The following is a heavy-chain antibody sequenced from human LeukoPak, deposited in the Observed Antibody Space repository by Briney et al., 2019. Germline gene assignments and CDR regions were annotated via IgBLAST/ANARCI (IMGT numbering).Heavy chain of an antibody. V-gene: IGHV3-30*02. Sequence: PGGSLRLSCAASGFTFSSFGMHWVRQAPGKGLEWVAFIRSDGSNKYYADSVKGRFTISRDNSKNTLYLQMNSLRAEDTAVYYCAKDGTARDLYYYYYMDVWGKGTTVTVSS. CDR3: AKDGTARDLYYYYYMDV. CDR2: IRSDGSNK. CDR1: GFTFSSFG. J-gene: IGHJ6*03. D-gene: IGHD5-18*01.